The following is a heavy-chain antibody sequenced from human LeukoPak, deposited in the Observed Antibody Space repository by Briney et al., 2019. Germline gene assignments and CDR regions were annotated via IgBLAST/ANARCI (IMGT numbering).Heavy chain of an antibody. CDR3: ARGGYNYYYYMDV. D-gene: IGHD5-12*01. J-gene: IGHJ6*03. Sequence: GGSLRLSCTASGFTFSSYAMHWIRQAPGKGLEWVAVISYDGSNKYYADSVKGRFTISRDTSKNTLYLQMNSLRAEDTAVYYCARGGYNYYYYMDVWGKGTTVTVSS. CDR1: GFTFSSYA. CDR2: ISYDGSNK. V-gene: IGHV3-30-3*01.